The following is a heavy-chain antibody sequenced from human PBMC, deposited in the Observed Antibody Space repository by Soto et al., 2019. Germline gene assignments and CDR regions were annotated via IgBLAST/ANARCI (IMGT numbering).Heavy chain of an antibody. CDR1: GGSISSGDYY. V-gene: IGHV4-30-4*01. CDR2: IYYSGST. J-gene: IGHJ4*02. CDR3: ATQDCYDSSGYYQLRSFDY. D-gene: IGHD3-22*01. Sequence: PSETLSLTCTVSGGSISSGDYYWSWIRQPPGKGLEWIGYIYYSGSTYYNPSLKSRVTISVDTSKNQFSLKLGSVTAADTAAYYCATQDCYDSSGYYQLRSFDYWGQGTLVTVSS.